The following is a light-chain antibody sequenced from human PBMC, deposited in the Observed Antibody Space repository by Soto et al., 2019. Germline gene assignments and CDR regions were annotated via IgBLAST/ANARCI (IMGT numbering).Light chain of an antibody. V-gene: IGKV3-11*01. Sequence: EIVLTQSPATLSLSPGERATLSCRASQSVSSSLAWYQQKPGQAPRLLIYDASNRATGIPARFSGSGSGTDFTLTINRLEPEDFADYFCQQRSNWVFTFGPGTKVDIK. J-gene: IGKJ3*01. CDR3: QQRSNWVFT. CDR1: QSVSSS. CDR2: DAS.